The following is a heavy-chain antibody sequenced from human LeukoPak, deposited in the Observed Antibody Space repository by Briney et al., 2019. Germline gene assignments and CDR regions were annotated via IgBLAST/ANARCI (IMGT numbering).Heavy chain of an antibody. CDR3: VRDRSGQMEAFDI. D-gene: IGHD1-26*01. J-gene: IGHJ3*02. CDR2: ISRSLGYI. V-gene: IGHV3-21*01. Sequence: GGSLRLSCAASGFNLSDYRMNWVRQAPGKGLEWVSYISRSLGYIYYADSVKGRFTVSRDNAKNSLYLQMNSLRVEDTAVYYCVRDRSGQMEAFDIWGQGTMVTVSS. CDR1: GFNLSDYR.